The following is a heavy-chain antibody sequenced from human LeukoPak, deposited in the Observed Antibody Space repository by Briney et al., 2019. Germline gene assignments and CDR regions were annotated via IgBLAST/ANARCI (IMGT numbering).Heavy chain of an antibody. D-gene: IGHD3-22*01. J-gene: IGHJ4*02. Sequence: PGGSLRLSRAASGFTFSSYAMGWVRQAPGKGLEWVSVISASGGRTSYADSVKGRFTVSRDNSKNTLYLQMNSLRAEDTAVYFCVEGGAPSYYDGSGDAYFDYWGQGTLVTVSS. CDR3: VEGGAPSYYDGSGDAYFDY. CDR1: GFTFSSYA. V-gene: IGHV3-23*01. CDR2: ISASGGRT.